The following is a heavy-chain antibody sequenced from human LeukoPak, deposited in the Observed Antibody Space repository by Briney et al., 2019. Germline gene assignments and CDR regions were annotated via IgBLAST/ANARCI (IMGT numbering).Heavy chain of an antibody. J-gene: IGHJ4*02. D-gene: IGHD3-22*01. Sequence: ASVNVSCKASGYTFTSYGISWVRQAPGQGLEWMGWISAYNGNTNYAQKLQGRVTMTTDTSTSTAYMELRSLRSDDTAVYYCARVYLGITMIVVVMGDYWGQGTLVTVSS. V-gene: IGHV1-18*01. CDR1: GYTFTSYG. CDR3: ARVYLGITMIVVVMGDY. CDR2: ISAYNGNT.